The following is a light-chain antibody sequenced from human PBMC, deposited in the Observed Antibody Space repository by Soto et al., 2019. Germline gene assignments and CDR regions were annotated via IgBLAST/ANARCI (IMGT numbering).Light chain of an antibody. CDR2: GAS. Sequence: EIVMTQSPATLSVSPGERATLSCRASQSVSSNLAWYQQKPGQAPRLLIYGASTRATGIPARFSGSGSGTEFTLNISSLQSEDFAGYYCQQYNNGPPFTLGPGAKVDIK. V-gene: IGKV3-15*01. CDR3: QQYNNGPPFT. J-gene: IGKJ3*01. CDR1: QSVSSN.